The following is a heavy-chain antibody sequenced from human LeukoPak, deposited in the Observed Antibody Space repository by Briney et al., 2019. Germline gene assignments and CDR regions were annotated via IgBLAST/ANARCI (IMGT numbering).Heavy chain of an antibody. J-gene: IGHJ4*02. Sequence: AGGSLRLACAASGFTLGSYSMNWVRQTPGKGLGWVSYISGMSNAIYYADSMKGRFTISRDNGKNSLYPQVNSLRDEDTAVYYCARGTYYNSGRYYNRRDYFDYWGQGTLVTVSS. D-gene: IGHD3-10*01. CDR1: GFTLGSYS. CDR3: ARGTYYNSGRYYNRRDYFDY. CDR2: ISGMSNAI. V-gene: IGHV3-48*02.